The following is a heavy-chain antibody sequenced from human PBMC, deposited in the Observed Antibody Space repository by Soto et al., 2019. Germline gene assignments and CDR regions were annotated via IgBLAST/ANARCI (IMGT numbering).Heavy chain of an antibody. CDR2: ISSSGSTI. V-gene: IGHV3-48*03. Sequence: GWSLKLACAASGVTFSSYEMNWVRQAPGKGLEWVSYISSSGSTIYYADSVKGRFTISRDNAKNPLYLQMNSLRAEDTAVYYCARDSYGSGSSPDGMDVWGQGTTVTVSS. CDR3: ARDSYGSGSSPDGMDV. CDR1: GVTFSSYE. D-gene: IGHD3-10*01. J-gene: IGHJ6*02.